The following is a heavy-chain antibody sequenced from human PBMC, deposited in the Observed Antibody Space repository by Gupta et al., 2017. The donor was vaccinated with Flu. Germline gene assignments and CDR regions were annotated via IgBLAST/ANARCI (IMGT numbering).Heavy chain of an antibody. V-gene: IGHV1-69*02. CDR1: GGTFSSYT. CDR2: IIPILGIA. D-gene: IGHD1-26*01. CDR3: ATRQPPEVGAKSHSPKNDAFDI. Sequence: QVQLVQSGAEVKKPGSSVKVSCKASGGTFSSYTISWVRQAPGQGLEWMGRIIPILGIANYAQKFQGRVTITADKSTSTAYMELSSLRSEDTAVYYCATRQPPEVGAKSHSPKNDAFDIWGQGTMVTVSS. J-gene: IGHJ3*02.